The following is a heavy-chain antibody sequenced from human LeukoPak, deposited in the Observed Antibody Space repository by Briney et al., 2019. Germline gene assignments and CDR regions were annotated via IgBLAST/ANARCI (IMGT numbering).Heavy chain of an antibody. CDR3: AKGALAAAGSGFEY. V-gene: IGHV3-23*01. J-gene: IGHJ4*02. D-gene: IGHD6-13*01. CDR1: GFTFSSYA. Sequence: GGSLRLSCAASGFTFSSYAMGWVRQAPGKGLEWVSVISNSGGSTYHADSVKGRFTISRDNSKNTVHLQMNSLRADDTALYYCAKGALAAAGSGFEYWGQGTLVTVFS. CDR2: ISNSGGST.